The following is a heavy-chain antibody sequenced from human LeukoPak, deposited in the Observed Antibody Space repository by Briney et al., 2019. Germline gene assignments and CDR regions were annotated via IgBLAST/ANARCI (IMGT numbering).Heavy chain of an antibody. CDR1: DDSISNNRYF. J-gene: IGHJ4*02. CDR3: ARVKDMGYDSSGYQFYYFDY. Sequence: SETLSLTCTISDDSISNNRYFWAWIRQPPGKGLEWIGSINYSGRTYYNPSLKSRVTISVDTSKNQFSLKLSSVTAADTAVYYCARVKDMGYDSSGYQFYYFDYWGQGTLVTVSS. D-gene: IGHD3-22*01. V-gene: IGHV4-39*07. CDR2: INYSGRT.